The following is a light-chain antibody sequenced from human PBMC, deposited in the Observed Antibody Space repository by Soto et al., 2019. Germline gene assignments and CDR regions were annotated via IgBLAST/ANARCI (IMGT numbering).Light chain of an antibody. CDR2: AAT. Sequence: DIQMTQSPSSLSAFAGDSVTVTCRASQPIGTSLHWYQQRAGTAPKVLISAATKLQSGVPSRFSGRGSGTDFTLTISNLQPEDSATYFCQQGYNTFWTFGRGTKVDIK. J-gene: IGKJ1*01. CDR1: QPIGTS. CDR3: QQGYNTFWT. V-gene: IGKV1-39*01.